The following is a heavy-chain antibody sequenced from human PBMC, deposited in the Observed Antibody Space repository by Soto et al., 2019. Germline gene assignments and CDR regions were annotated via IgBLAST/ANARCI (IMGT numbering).Heavy chain of an antibody. J-gene: IGHJ6*02. CDR2: INPNNGDT. CDR1: GYTFTGYY. CDR3: ARSSGSYSYYGMGV. D-gene: IGHD3-10*01. V-gene: IGHV1-2*02. Sequence: ASVKVSCKAAGYTFTGYYMHWVRQAPGQGLEWMGCINPNNGDTYYAQKFQGRVTMTRDTSISTAYMELSRLRSDDTAVYHCARSSGSYSYYGMGVWGQGTTGTVSS.